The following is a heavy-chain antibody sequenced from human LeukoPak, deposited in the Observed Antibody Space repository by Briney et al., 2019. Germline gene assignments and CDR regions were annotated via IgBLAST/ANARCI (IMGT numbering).Heavy chain of an antibody. J-gene: IGHJ3*02. CDR1: GFTFSSYA. CDR2: ISGSGGST. V-gene: IGHV3-23*01. D-gene: IGHD1-7*01. CDR3: AKGSAGTTLPYDAFDI. Sequence: SGVSLRLSCAASGFTFSSYAMSWVRQAPGKGLEWVSAISGSGGSTYYADSVKGRFTISRDNSKNTLYLQMNSLRAEDTAVYYCAKGSAGTTLPYDAFDIWGQGTMVTVSS.